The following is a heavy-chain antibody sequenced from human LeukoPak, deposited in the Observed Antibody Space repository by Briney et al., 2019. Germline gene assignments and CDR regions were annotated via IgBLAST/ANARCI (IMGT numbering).Heavy chain of an antibody. CDR2: IYYSGST. CDR1: GASVSSYY. V-gene: IGHV4-59*02. D-gene: IGHD2-21*01. CDR3: ARGLGPWPCHGPGLVLWV. J-gene: IGHJ6*01. Sequence: PSETLSPACTVSGASVSSYYWSWIRQPPGKGLEWIGYIYYSGSTNYNPSLKSRVTVSVDTSQNQFSLMLTSVTAADTAVYYCARGLGPWPCHGPGLVLWVRGPGTTVTVSS.